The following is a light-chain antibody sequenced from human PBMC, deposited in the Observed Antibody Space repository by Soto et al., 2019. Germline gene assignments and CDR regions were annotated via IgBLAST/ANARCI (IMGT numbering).Light chain of an antibody. V-gene: IGLV1-44*01. CDR2: SNN. CDR1: SSNIGSNT. Sequence: QSVLTHAPSASGSPGQRVTISCSGRSSNIGSNTVNWYQQLPGTAPKLLIYSNNQRPSGVPDRFSGSKSGTSASLAISGLQSEDEADYYCAAWDDSLNGWVFGGGTKLTVL. CDR3: AAWDDSLNGWV. J-gene: IGLJ3*02.